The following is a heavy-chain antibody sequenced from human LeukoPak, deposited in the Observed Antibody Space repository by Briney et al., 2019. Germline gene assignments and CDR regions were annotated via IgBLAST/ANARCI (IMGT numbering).Heavy chain of an antibody. CDR3: ARASYSSGWPDAFDI. J-gene: IGHJ3*02. V-gene: IGHV1-2*02. CDR2: INPNSGGT. CDR1: GYTFTAYF. D-gene: IGHD6-19*01. Sequence: ASVKVSCKASGYTFTAYFMHWVRQAPGQGLEWMGWINPNSGGTNYAQKFQGRVTMTTDTSTSTAYMELRSLRSDDTAVYYCARASYSSGWPDAFDIWGQGTMVTVSS.